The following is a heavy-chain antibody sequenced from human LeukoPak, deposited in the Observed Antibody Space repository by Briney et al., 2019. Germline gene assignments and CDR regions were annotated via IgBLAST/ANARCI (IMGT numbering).Heavy chain of an antibody. V-gene: IGHV4-34*01. CDR3: ARPYCSSTSCYDWDDY. D-gene: IGHD2-2*01. CDR2: INHSGST. J-gene: IGHJ4*02. Sequence: PSETLSLTCAVYGGSFSGYYWSWIRQPPGQGLEWIGEINHSGSTNYNPSLKSRVTISVDTSKNQFSLKLSSVTAADTAVYYCARPYCSSTSCYDWDDYWGQGTLVTVSS. CDR1: GGSFSGYY.